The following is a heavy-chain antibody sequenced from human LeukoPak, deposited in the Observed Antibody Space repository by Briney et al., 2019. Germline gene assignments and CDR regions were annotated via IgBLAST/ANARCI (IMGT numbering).Heavy chain of an antibody. V-gene: IGHV3-15*07. D-gene: IGHD3-22*01. J-gene: IGHJ4*02. CDR1: GFTFSNYA. CDR3: TTSSFYYDSSGEFGY. Sequence: GGSLRLSCAASGFTFSNYAMHWVRQAPGKGLEWVGRIKSKTDGGTTDYAAPVKGRFTISRDDSKNTLYLQMNSLKTEDTAVYYCTTSSFYYDSSGEFGYWGQGTLVTVSS. CDR2: IKSKTDGGTT.